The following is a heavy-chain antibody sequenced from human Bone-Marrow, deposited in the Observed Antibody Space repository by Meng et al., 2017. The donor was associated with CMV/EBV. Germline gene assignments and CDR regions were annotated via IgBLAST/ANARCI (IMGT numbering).Heavy chain of an antibody. CDR2: IRYDGSNK. V-gene: IGHV3-30*02. CDR1: EFTFSSYA. D-gene: IGHD3-10*01. Sequence: LSLTCAASEFTFSSYAMHWARQAPGKGLEWVAYIRYDGSNKYHADSVKGRFTISRDNFKNTLFLQMNSLRAEDTAVYYCAKDYGRYSYAFDIWGQGTMVTVSS. CDR3: AKDYGRYSYAFDI. J-gene: IGHJ3*02.